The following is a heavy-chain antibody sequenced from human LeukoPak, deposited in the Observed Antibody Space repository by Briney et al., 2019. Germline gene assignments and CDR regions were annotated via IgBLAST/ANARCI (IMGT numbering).Heavy chain of an antibody. CDR1: GFTFSNSY. J-gene: IGHJ4*02. D-gene: IGHD1-20*01. CDR3: VRGTTNWYGVDY. V-gene: IGHV3-74*01. Sequence: GGSLRLSCAASGFTFSNSYMHWVRQAPGKGLEWLSYMNREGSIIGHADSVKGRFTTSRDNARDTLHLQMNSLRDDDTAVYFCVRGTTNWYGVDYWGRGTLVTVSS. CDR2: MNREGSII.